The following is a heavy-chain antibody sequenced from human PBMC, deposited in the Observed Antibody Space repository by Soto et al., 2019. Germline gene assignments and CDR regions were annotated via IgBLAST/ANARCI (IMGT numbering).Heavy chain of an antibody. Sequence: YTFRWVRQDKKKKLEWVSEISGCGGSTYHADSVKGRLTISRDHSKNTLYLDMNSLSDEDTAQYNSADGIRGIRLFCYF. J-gene: IGHJ4*03. CDR3: ADGIRGIRLFCYF. CDR2: ISGCGGST. D-gene: IGHD3-10*02. V-gene: IGHV3-23*01. CDR1: YT.